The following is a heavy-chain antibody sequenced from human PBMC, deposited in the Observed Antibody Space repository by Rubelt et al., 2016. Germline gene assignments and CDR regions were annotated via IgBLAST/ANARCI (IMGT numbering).Heavy chain of an antibody. CDR2: IAYSGST. V-gene: IGHV4-39*01. CDR1: GGSISSSSYY. J-gene: IGHJ4*02. Sequence: QLQLQESGPGLVKPSETLSLTCTVSGGSISSSSYYWGWIRQPPGKGLQWIGSIAYSGSTHYNPSLRGGVTVAVGTSRNRLSRKLSSVTAADTAVYYCARRSTVTTEARDDYWGQGTLVTVSS. CDR3: ARRSTVTTEARDDY. D-gene: IGHD4-17*01.